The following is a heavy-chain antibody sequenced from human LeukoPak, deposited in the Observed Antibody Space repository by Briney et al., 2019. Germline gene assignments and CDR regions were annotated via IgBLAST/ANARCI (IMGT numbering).Heavy chain of an antibody. D-gene: IGHD3-10*01. Sequence: GGSLRLSCAASGFTFSSYAMHWVRQAPGKGLEYVSAISSNGGSTYYANSVKGRFTISRDNSKNTLYLQMGSLRAEDMAVYYCERVGSGSYYYWGQGTLVTVSS. CDR3: ERVGSGSYYY. J-gene: IGHJ4*02. CDR1: GFTFSSYA. CDR2: ISSNGGST. V-gene: IGHV3-64*01.